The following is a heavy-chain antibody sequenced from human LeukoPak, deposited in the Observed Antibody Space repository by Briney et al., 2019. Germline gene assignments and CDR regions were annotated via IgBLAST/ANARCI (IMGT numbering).Heavy chain of an antibody. D-gene: IGHD3-22*01. CDR1: GGSFSGYY. V-gene: IGHV4-34*01. CDR2: INHSGST. J-gene: IGHJ2*01. Sequence: PSETLSLTCAVYGGSFSGYYWSWIRQPPGKGLEWIGEINHSGSTNYNPSLKSRVTISVDTSKNQFSRKLSSVTAADTAVYYCARARTRITXIVVVIXGFDLWGRGTLVTVSS. CDR3: ARARTRITXIVVVIXGFDL.